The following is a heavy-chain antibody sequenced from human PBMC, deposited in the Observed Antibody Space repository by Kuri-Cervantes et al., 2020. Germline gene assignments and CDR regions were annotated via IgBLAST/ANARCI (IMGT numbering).Heavy chain of an antibody. CDR1: GGTFSSYA. Sequence: ASVKVSCKASGGTFSSYAISWVRQAPGQGLEWMGWISAYNGNTNYAQKLQGRVTMTTDTSTSTAYMELRSLRSDDTAVYYCVSAVVAVTSWFDPWGQGTLVTVSS. V-gene: IGHV1-18*01. CDR3: VSAVVAVTSWFDP. CDR2: ISAYNGNT. D-gene: IGHD2-15*01. J-gene: IGHJ5*02.